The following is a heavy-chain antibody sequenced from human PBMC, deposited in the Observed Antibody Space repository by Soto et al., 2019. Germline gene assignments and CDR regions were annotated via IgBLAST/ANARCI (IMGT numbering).Heavy chain of an antibody. J-gene: IGHJ4*02. D-gene: IGHD3-10*02. CDR2: MSYDGSDT. CDR3: TIVRVADSALDH. V-gene: IGHV3-30*03. CDR1: GFTFSNNG. Sequence: QVQLVESGGGVFQPGRSLRLSCAASGFTFSNNGMHWVRQTPGKGLEWVAFMSYDGSDTFYADSVKGRFTISRDNSKNTLFLHMSNLRAEDTAMYYCTIVRVADSALDHWGQGTLVTVSS.